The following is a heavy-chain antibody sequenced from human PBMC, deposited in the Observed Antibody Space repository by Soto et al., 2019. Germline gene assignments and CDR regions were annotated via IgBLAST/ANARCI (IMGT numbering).Heavy chain of an antibody. CDR2: IYYSGST. CDR1: GGSISTSSYY. CDR3: ARRVGGYGSGSYDYYGMDV. Sequence: PSETLSLTCTFSGGSISTSSYYWGWIRQPPGKGLEWIGSIYYSGSTYYNPSLKSRVTISVDTSKNQFSLKLSSVTAADTAVYYCARRVGGYGSGSYDYYGMDVWGQGTTVT. V-gene: IGHV4-39*01. J-gene: IGHJ6*02. D-gene: IGHD3-10*01.